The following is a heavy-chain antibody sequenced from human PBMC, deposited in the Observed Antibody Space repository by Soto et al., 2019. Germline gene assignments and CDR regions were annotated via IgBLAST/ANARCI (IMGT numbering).Heavy chain of an antibody. CDR2: IIPIFGTA. V-gene: IGHV1-69*13. Sequence: EASVKVSCKASGGTFSSYAISWVRQAPGQGLKWMGGIIPIFGTANYAQKFQGRVTITADESTSTAYMELSSLRSEDTAVYYCARSIPDYGGNSGSSYFDYWGQGTLVTVSS. CDR3: ARSIPDYGGNSGSSYFDY. CDR1: GGTFSSYA. D-gene: IGHD4-17*01. J-gene: IGHJ4*02.